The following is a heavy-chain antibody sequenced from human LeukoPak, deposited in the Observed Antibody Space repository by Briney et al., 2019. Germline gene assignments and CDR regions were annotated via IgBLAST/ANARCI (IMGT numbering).Heavy chain of an antibody. D-gene: IGHD2-8*01. V-gene: IGHV1-18*01. J-gene: IGHJ4*02. CDR1: GYTFTSYG. CDR3: ASTVGFCTTDVCYKGRYFDY. Sequence: ASVKVSCKASGYTFTSYGFSWVRQAPGQGLEWMGWISAYNGNTNYAQNLQGRVTMTTDTSTSGVYMELRSLRSDDTAVYYCASTVGFCTTDVCYKGRYFDYWGQGTLVIVSS. CDR2: ISAYNGNT.